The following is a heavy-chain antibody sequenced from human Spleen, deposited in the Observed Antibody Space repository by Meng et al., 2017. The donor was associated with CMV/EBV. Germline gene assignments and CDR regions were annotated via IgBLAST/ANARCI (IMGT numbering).Heavy chain of an antibody. CDR3: ARGNKWEPLDY. V-gene: IGHV4-59*01. Sequence: SETLSLTCTVSGGSISSYYWSWIRQPPGKGLEWIGYIYYSGSANYNPSLKSRVTISVDTSKNQFSLKLSSVTAADTAVYYCARGNKWEPLDYWGQGTLVTVSS. J-gene: IGHJ4*02. CDR1: GGSISSYY. D-gene: IGHD1-26*01. CDR2: IYYSGSA.